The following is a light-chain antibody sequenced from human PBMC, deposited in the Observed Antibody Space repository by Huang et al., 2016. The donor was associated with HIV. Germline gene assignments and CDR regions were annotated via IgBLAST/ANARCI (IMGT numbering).Light chain of an antibody. V-gene: IGKV3-11*01. Sequence: EIVLTQSPATLSLSPGERGTLSCRASLSVSNYLAWYQQKPGQAPRLLIYDASNRAAGIPVRFSGSGSGTDFTLTISSLEPEDFAVYYCQQRSNWPATFGPGTKVDIK. CDR3: QQRSNWPAT. J-gene: IGKJ3*01. CDR1: LSVSNY. CDR2: DAS.